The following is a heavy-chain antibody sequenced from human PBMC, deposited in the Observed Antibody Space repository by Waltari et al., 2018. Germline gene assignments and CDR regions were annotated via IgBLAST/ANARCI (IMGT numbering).Heavy chain of an antibody. CDR3: ARAPHEVNFWTTVTPMYTWFDP. V-gene: IGHV4-39*01. J-gene: IGHJ5*02. Sequence: QLHLQESGPGLVKPSETLSLTCSVSGGSIASSSYWGWLRQSPVKGLEWIGRLNDSGSTHYNPSLKSRVTLSIDTSNNQFSLSLKSVTASDTAVYYCARAPHEVNFWTTVTPMYTWFDPWGQGTLVTVSS. D-gene: IGHD4-17*01. CDR2: LNDSGST. CDR1: GGSIASSSY.